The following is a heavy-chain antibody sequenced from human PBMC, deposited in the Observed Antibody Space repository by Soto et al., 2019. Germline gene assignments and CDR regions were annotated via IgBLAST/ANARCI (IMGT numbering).Heavy chain of an antibody. CDR2: ISSSSSYI. V-gene: IGHV3-21*01. Sequence: PGGSLRLSCAASGFTFSSYSMNWVRQAPGKGLEWVSSISSSSSYIYYADSVKGRFTISRDNAKNSLYLQMNSLRAEDTAVYYCARVPGYASPWYSSGWYHYYYYYGMDVWGQGTTVTV. J-gene: IGHJ6*02. CDR3: ARVPGYASPWYSSGWYHYYYYYGMDV. D-gene: IGHD6-19*01. CDR1: GFTFSSYS.